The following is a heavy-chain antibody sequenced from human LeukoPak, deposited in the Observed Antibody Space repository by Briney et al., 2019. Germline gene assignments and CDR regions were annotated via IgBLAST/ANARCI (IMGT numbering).Heavy chain of an antibody. Sequence: ASVKVSCKASGYTFTGCYMHWVRQAPGQGLEWMGWINPNSGGTNYAQKFQGRVTMTRDTSISTAYMELSRLRSDDTAVYYCARDWGRRGIVGSFIDYWGQGTLVTVSS. J-gene: IGHJ4*02. V-gene: IGHV1-2*02. D-gene: IGHD1-26*01. CDR1: GYTFTGCY. CDR2: INPNSGGT. CDR3: ARDWGRRGIVGSFIDY.